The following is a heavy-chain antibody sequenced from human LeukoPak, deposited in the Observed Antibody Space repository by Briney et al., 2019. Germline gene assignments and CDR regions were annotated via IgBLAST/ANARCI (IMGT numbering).Heavy chain of an antibody. CDR2: IDYSGST. CDR1: GGSIISTTYY. CDR3: ARASGSSWYERRLHAYYYYMDV. J-gene: IGHJ6*03. V-gene: IGHV4-39*07. D-gene: IGHD6-13*01. Sequence: KASETLSLTCTVSGGSIISTTYYWGWIRQPPGEGLEWIGSIDYSGSTYYNPSLKSRATISIDTSKNQFSLNLSSVTAADTAVYSCARASGSSWYERRLHAYYYYMDVWGKGTTVTVSS.